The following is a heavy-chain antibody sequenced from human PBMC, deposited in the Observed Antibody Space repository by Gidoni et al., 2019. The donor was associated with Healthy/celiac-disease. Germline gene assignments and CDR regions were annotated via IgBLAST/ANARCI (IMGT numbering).Heavy chain of an antibody. CDR2: IIPILGIA. D-gene: IGHD3-22*01. CDR3: ARDTTYYYDSSGYS. J-gene: IGHJ4*02. V-gene: IGHV1-69*04. CDR1: GGPSGSYA. Sequence: QLQRVQSGAVVKKPGSSVRVPCKAPGGPSGSYATSWVRQAPGQGLEWMGRIIPILGIANYAQKFQGRVTITADKSTSTAYMELSSLRSEDTAVYYCARDTTYYYDSSGYSWGQGTLVTVSS.